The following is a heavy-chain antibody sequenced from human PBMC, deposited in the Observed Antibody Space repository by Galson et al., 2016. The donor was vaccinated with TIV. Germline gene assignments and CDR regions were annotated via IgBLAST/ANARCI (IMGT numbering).Heavy chain of an antibody. CDR2: INAGNGNT. CDR3: AREGPIAVAGPNWFDP. V-gene: IGHV1-3*01. D-gene: IGHD6-13*01. Sequence: SVKVPCKASGYIFTTYAIHWVRQAPGQRLEWMGWINAGNGNTKYSQTFQGRVTFTRDTSASTAYMELSSLRSADTAVYYCAREGPIAVAGPNWFDPWGQGTLVTVSS. CDR1: GYIFTTYA. J-gene: IGHJ5*02.